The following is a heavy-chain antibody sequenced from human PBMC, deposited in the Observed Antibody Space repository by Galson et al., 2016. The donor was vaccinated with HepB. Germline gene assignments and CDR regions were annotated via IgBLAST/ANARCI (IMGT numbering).Heavy chain of an antibody. CDR3: ARGHCSGGRCRHDAFDV. J-gene: IGHJ3*01. Sequence: TLSLTCTVSGGSISSGGYYWSWIRQDPGKGLEWIGYTYYSGSTYSNPSLKSRVLISLDTSENQFSLKLSSVTAGDTAVYYCARGHCSGGRCRHDAFDVWGQGTMVTVSS. CDR1: GGSISSGGYY. V-gene: IGHV4-31*03. CDR2: TYYSGST. D-gene: IGHD2-15*01.